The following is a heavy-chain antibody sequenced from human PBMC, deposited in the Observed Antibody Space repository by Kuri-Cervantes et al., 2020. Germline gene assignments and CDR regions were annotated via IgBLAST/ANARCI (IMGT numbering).Heavy chain of an antibody. Sequence: ESLKISCTVPGDSISTYYWSWIRQPPGEGLEWIANIYHSGSTYYNPSLKSRVTISIDTSKNQFSLKLTSVTAADTAVYYCARVPIHYYDSSPYWYYFDKWGQGTLVTVSS. CDR2: IYHSGST. V-gene: IGHV4-59*01. CDR3: ARVPIHYYDSSPYWYYFDK. J-gene: IGHJ4*02. D-gene: IGHD3-22*01. CDR1: GDSISTYY.